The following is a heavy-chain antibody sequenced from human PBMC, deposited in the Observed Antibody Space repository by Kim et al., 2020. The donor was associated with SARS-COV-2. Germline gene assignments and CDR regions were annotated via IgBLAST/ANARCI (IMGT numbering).Heavy chain of an antibody. CDR3: ARPFRQWGYYVDY. CDR2: IHHNGTT. V-gene: IGHV4-38-2*02. Sequence: SETLSLTCTVSGYSISSGYYWGWIPPPPGKGLECIGSIHHNGTTYYTPSLKSRVTTSVDTSKNHFSLKLSSVTAADTAVYYWARPFRQWGYYVDYLGQGNLVTVSS. D-gene: IGHD1-26*01. CDR1: GYSISSGYY. J-gene: IGHJ4*02.